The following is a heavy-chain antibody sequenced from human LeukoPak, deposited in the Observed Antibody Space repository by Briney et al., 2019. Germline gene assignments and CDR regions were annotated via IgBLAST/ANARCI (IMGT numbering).Heavy chain of an antibody. J-gene: IGHJ5*02. CDR1: GASTSSSF. V-gene: IGHV4-34*01. D-gene: IGHD3-3*01. Sequence: SETLSLTCTVSGASTSSSFWSWIRQPPGKGLEWIGDINRSGRAVYNTSLKSRVIISVDTSKNQFSLKVNSVTAADTAVYYCARHKIVITMLGVHRWFDPWGQGTLVAVSS. CDR2: INRSGRA. CDR3: ARHKIVITMLGVHRWFDP.